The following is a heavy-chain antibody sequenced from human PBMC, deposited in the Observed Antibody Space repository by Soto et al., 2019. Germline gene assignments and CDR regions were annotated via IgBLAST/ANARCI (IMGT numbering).Heavy chain of an antibody. CDR2: IYYSGST. CDR1: GGSISSGDYY. V-gene: IGHV4-30-4*01. Sequence: SETLSLTCTVSGGSISSGDYYWSWIRQPPGKGLEWIGYIYYSGSTYYNPSLKSRVTISVDTSKNQFSLKLSSVTAADTAVYYCARAAAGIGGGTNWFDPWGQGTLVTVSS. J-gene: IGHJ5*02. CDR3: ARAAAGIGGGTNWFDP. D-gene: IGHD6-13*01.